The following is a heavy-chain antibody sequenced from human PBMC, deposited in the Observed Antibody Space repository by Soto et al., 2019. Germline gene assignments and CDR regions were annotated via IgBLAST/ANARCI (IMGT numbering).Heavy chain of an antibody. J-gene: IGHJ6*02. V-gene: IGHV3-33*03. CDR1: GFTFSAFG. D-gene: IGHD2-8*01. CDR3: AGVNTVRSWDYDGMDI. CDR2: IRHDGSND. Sequence: QLHLVESGGGVVQPGASVRLSCAASGFTFSAFGMHWVRQAPGKGLEWVAGIRHDGSNDYYSDFAKGRLPISRYNSRDTLYLQINSLRADVSAVYYGAGVNTVRSWDYDGMDIWGQGTTVTVSS.